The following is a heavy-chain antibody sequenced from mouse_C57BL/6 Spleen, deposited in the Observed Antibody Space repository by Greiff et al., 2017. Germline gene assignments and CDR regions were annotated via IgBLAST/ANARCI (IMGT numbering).Heavy chain of an antibody. J-gene: IGHJ2*01. Sequence: QVQLKQPGAELVMPGASVKLSCKASGYTFTSYWMHWVKQRPGQGLEWIEEIDPSDSYTNYNQKFKGKSTLTVDKSSSTAYMQLSSLTSEDSAVYYCASITTVGYFDYWGQGTTLAVSS. CDR2: IDPSDSYT. CDR3: ASITTVGYFDY. V-gene: IGHV1-69*01. CDR1: GYTFTSYW. D-gene: IGHD1-1*01.